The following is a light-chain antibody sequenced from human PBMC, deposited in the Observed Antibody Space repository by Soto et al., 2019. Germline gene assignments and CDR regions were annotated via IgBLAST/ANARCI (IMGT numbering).Light chain of an antibody. CDR1: QNINSD. CDR2: GAS. CDR3: QQYNIWPPWT. J-gene: IGKJ1*01. V-gene: IGKV3-15*01. Sequence: VRTQSPATLSVSPGERATLSCRASQNINSDLAWYQQSPGQAPRLLIYGASTRVTCIPARFSGSAYGTQFIPTISSLLSEDFAVYYCQQYNIWPPWTFGQGTKVDIK.